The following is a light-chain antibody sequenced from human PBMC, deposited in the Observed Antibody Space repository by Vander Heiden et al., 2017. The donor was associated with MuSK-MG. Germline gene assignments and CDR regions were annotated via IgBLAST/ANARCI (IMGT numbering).Light chain of an antibody. CDR3: MIWYSSTWV. CDR2: YKSDSDK. Sequence: QAVLTQPSSLSASPGASASLTCTLHSVIHVGISRVYWFQQKPGGPPRFLLNYKSDSDKRQGSGVPSRFSGSKDVSANAGILLISGLHSEDEADYYCMIWYSSTWVFGGGTKLTVL. CDR1: SVIHVGISR. V-gene: IGLV5-45*03. J-gene: IGLJ3*02.